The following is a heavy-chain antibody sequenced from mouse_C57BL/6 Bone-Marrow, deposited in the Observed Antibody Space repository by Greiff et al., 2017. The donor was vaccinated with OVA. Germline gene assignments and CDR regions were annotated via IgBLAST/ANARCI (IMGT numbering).Heavy chain of an antibody. CDR3: TLNYYGSSLAWFAY. J-gene: IGHJ3*01. D-gene: IGHD1-1*01. CDR1: GFNIKDDY. Sequence: VQLQQSGAELVRPGASVKLSCTASGFNIKDDYMHWVKQRPEQGLEWIGWIDPENGDTESASKFQGKATITADTSSNTAYLQLSSLTSEDTAVYYCTLNYYGSSLAWFAYWGQGTLVTVSA. V-gene: IGHV14-4*01. CDR2: IDPENGDT.